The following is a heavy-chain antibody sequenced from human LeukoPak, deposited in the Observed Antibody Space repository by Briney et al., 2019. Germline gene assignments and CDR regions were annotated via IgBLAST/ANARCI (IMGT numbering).Heavy chain of an antibody. Sequence: SETLSLTCTVSGGSISSYYWSWIRQPPGKGLEWIGYIYYSGSTNYNPSLKSRVTISVDTSKNQFSLKLSSVTAADTAVYYCARELGESSSWYPNWGQGTLVTVSS. CDR3: ARELGESSSWYPN. D-gene: IGHD6-13*01. CDR1: GGSISSYY. J-gene: IGHJ4*02. V-gene: IGHV4-59*01. CDR2: IYYSGST.